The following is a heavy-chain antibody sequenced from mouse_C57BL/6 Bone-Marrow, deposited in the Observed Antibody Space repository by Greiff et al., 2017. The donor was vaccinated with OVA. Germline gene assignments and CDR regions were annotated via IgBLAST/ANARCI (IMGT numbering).Heavy chain of an antibody. J-gene: IGHJ3*01. CDR2: ISDGGSYT. CDR1: GFTFSSYA. Sequence: EVQRVESGGGLVKPGGSLKLSCAASGFTFSSYAMSWVRQTPEKRLEWVATISDGGSYTYYPDNVKGRFTISRDNAKNNLYLQMSHLKSEDAAMYYCARLNLPLTAYWGQGTLVTVSA. CDR3: ARLNLPLTAY. V-gene: IGHV5-4*01.